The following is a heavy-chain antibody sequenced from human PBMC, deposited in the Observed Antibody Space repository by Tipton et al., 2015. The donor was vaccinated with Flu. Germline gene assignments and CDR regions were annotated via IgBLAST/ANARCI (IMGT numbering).Heavy chain of an antibody. CDR2: IKQDGTDK. D-gene: IGHD2-8*02. V-gene: IGHV3-7*01. Sequence: GSLRLSCAASGFTLSTYWMHWVRQAPGKGLEWVANIKQDGTDKNYADSVKGRFTVSRDNAKNTLYLQMNSLRAEDTAVYYCARDSPYCTGGVCSFDYWGQGTLVTVSS. CDR1: GFTLSTYW. CDR3: ARDSPYCTGGVCSFDY. J-gene: IGHJ4*02.